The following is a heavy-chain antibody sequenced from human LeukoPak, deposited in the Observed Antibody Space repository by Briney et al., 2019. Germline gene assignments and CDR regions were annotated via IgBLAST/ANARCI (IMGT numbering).Heavy chain of an antibody. D-gene: IGHD3-10*01. J-gene: IGHJ6*02. V-gene: IGHV1-24*01. Sequence: GASVKVSCKVSGYTLTELSMHWVRQAPGKGLEWMGGFDPEDGETIHAPEFQGRVTMTEDTSTDTAYMELSSLRSEDTAVYYCATALYGSGSYRLTPSYFYYSMDVWGQGTTVTVSS. CDR2: FDPEDGET. CDR1: GYTLTELS. CDR3: ATALYGSGSYRLTPSYFYYSMDV.